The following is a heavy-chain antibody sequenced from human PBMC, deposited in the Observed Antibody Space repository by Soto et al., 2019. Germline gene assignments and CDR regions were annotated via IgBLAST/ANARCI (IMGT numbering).Heavy chain of an antibody. CDR1: GGSIISGGYY. Sequence: SETLSLTCTVSGGSIISGGYYWSWIRQHPGKGLEWIGYIYYNGSPYYNPSLTGRVIMSLDTSKNQLSLQLTSVTAADTAVYYCARASQCKSYFGCFAWLYYWGQGTLGTVSS. CDR2: IYYNGSP. J-gene: IGHJ4*02. CDR3: ARASQCKSYFGCFAWLYY. V-gene: IGHV4-31*03. D-gene: IGHD3-9*01.